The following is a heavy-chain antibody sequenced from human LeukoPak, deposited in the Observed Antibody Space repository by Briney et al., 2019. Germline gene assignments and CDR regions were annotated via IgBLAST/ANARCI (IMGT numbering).Heavy chain of an antibody. CDR2: IYSNNTT. D-gene: IGHD2-15*01. CDR3: ARTRRGYSWEAKFDY. CDR1: GYSFTSYW. Sequence: GESLKISCKGSGYSFTSYWIGWVRQAPGKGLEWVSLIYSNNTTYYADSVKGRFTISRDSSKNTLYLQMNSLRAEDTAVYYCARTRRGYSWEAKFDYWGQGTLVTVSS. V-gene: IGHV3-66*01. J-gene: IGHJ4*02.